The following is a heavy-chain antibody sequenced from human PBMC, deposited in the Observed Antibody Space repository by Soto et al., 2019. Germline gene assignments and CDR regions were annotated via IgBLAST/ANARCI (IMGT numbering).Heavy chain of an antibody. V-gene: IGHV1-18*01. J-gene: IGHJ6*02. CDR1: GYTFTSYG. CDR3: ARKVGDQHYYYGMDV. CDR2: ISAYNGNT. D-gene: IGHD2-2*01. Sequence: ASVKVSCKASGYTFTSYGISWVRQAPGQGLEWMGWISAYNGNTNYAQKLQGRVTMTTDTSTSTAYMELRSLRSDDTAVYYCARKVGDQHYYYGMDVWGQGTTVTVSS.